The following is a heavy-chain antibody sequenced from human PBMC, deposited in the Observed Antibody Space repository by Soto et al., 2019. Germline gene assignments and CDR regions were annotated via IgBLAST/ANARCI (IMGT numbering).Heavy chain of an antibody. CDR2: INPNSGGT. CDR3: AREYYDFWSGYYY. CDR1: GYTFTGYY. J-gene: IGHJ4*02. V-gene: IGHV1-2*04. Sequence: ASVKVSCKASGYTFTGYYMHWVRQAPGQGLEWMGWINPNSGGTNYAQKFQGWVTMTRDTSISTAYMELSRLRSDDTAAYYCAREYYDFWSGYYYWGQGTLVTVSS. D-gene: IGHD3-3*01.